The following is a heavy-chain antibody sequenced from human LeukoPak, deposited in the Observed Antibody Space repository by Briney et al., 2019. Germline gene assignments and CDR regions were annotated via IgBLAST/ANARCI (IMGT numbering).Heavy chain of an antibody. Sequence: ASVKVSCMPSRYTVTRYVLSWVGQPPRQEGAWVGWGSAYNGNTNYAQNLQGRVTITTDTTTSTAYMELRSLRSDDTAVYYCAREAVAGILRVFDPWGQGTLVTVSS. D-gene: IGHD6-19*01. CDR2: GSAYNGNT. J-gene: IGHJ5*02. CDR1: RYTVTRYV. CDR3: AREAVAGILRVFDP. V-gene: IGHV1-18*01.